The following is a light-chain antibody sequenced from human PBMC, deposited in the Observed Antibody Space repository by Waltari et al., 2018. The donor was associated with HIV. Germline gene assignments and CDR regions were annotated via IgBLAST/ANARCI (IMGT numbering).Light chain of an antibody. CDR3: ASFTGDNTLL. Sequence: SAVTQPASVSGLPGQSITISCTGDVSDFGLDNFVSWYQQHPDKLPRLIVYDVDSRASGISARFSGSKSGHTASLNISGLRAEDEAHYYCASFTGDNTLLFGGGTKVTVL. CDR2: DVD. J-gene: IGLJ3*02. CDR1: VSDFGLDNF. V-gene: IGLV2-14*03.